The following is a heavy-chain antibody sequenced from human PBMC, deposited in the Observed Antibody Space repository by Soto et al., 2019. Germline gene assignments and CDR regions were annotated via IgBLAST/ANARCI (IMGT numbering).Heavy chain of an antibody. J-gene: IGHJ4*02. CDR3: ARAGGLGAVAADY. CDR1: GGSISSCGYS. V-gene: IGHV4-30-2*01. Sequence: PSETLSLTCAVSGGSISSCGYSWSWIRQPPGKGLEWIGYIYHSGSTYYNPSLKSRVTISVDRSKNQFSLKLSSVTAADTAVYYCARAGGLGAVAADYWGQGTLVTVSS. CDR2: IYHSGST. D-gene: IGHD6-19*01.